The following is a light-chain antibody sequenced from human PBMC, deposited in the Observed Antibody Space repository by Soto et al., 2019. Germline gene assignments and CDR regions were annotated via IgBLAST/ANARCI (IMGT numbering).Light chain of an antibody. CDR3: QQSDSLPYT. V-gene: IGKV1-39*01. Sequence: DIQMTQSPSSLSASVGDRVTIACRASQSISTYLNWYQQKPGKAPEVLIYAVSSLQRGVPSRFSGSGSGPDFTLTISSLQPEDFAAYYCQQSDSLPYTFGQGTKLEIK. J-gene: IGKJ2*01. CDR1: QSISTY. CDR2: AVS.